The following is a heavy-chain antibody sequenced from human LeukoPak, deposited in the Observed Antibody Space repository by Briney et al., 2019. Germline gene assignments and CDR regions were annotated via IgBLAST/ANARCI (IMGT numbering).Heavy chain of an antibody. D-gene: IGHD1-26*01. J-gene: IGHJ5*02. V-gene: IGHV3-11*01. CDR2: ISSSGSTI. CDR3: AKGGGIESYDSNWFDP. Sequence: PGGSLRLSCAASGFTFSDYYMSWIRQAPGKGLEWVSYISSSGSTIYYADSVKGRFTISRDNSKNTLYLQMNSLRAEDTAVYYCAKGGGIESYDSNWFDPWGQGTLVTVSS. CDR1: GFTFSDYY.